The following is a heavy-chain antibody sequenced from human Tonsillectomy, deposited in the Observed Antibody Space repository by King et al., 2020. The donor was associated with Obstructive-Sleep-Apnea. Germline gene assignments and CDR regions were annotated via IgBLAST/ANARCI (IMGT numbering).Heavy chain of an antibody. CDR3: ARDPPQTMVRGVIKGYFDY. D-gene: IGHD3-10*01. J-gene: IGHJ4*02. Sequence: QLVQSGAEVKKPGASVKVSCKASGYTFTSYGISWVRQAPGQGFEWMGWISTYNGNTNYAQKLQGRVTMTTDTSTHTAYVELMSLRSDDTAVYYCARDPPQTMVRGVIKGYFDYWGQGTLVTVSS. V-gene: IGHV1-18*01. CDR1: GYTFTSYG. CDR2: ISTYNGNT.